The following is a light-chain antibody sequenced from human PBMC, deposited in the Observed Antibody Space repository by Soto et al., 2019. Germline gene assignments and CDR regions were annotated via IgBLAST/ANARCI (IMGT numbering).Light chain of an antibody. J-gene: IGKJ2*02. Sequence: EIVLTQSPGTLSLSPGERATLSCRASQSVSSSYLAWYQQKPGQAPRLLIYGASSRATGIPDRFSGSGSGTDFTLTISRLEPEDFAVYSCQQYGRVGTFGQGTKLEMK. V-gene: IGKV3-20*01. CDR2: GAS. CDR1: QSVSSSY. CDR3: QQYGRVGT.